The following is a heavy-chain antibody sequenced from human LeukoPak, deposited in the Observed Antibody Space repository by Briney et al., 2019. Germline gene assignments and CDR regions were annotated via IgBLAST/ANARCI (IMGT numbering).Heavy chain of an antibody. CDR1: GFTFSSRW. D-gene: IGHD5-18*01. J-gene: IGHJ4*02. CDR3: ARAYSYRYSTFSFDY. V-gene: IGHV3-74*01. Sequence: PGGSLRLSCAASGFTFSSRWMHWVRQAPGKGLVWVSHINTDGTDTDYADSVRGRFTISRDNAKNTLFLQMNSLRAEDTAVYYCARAYSYRYSTFSFDYWGQGTLVTVSS. CDR2: INTDGTDT.